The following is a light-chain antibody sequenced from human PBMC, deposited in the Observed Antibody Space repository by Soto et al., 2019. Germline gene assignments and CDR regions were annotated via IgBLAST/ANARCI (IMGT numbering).Light chain of an antibody. CDR1: SSDVGGYNY. J-gene: IGLJ1*01. Sequence: QSVLTLPASVSVSPGQSITISCTGTSSDVGGYNYVSWYQQHPGKAPKLMIYDVSNRPSGVSNRFSGSKSGNTASLTISGLQAEDEADYYCSSYTSSSTLYVFRTGTKVTVL. CDR2: DVS. CDR3: SSYTSSSTLYV. V-gene: IGLV2-14*01.